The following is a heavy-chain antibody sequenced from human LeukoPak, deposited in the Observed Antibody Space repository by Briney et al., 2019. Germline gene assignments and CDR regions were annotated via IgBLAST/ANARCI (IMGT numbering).Heavy chain of an antibody. CDR1: GFTFDDHS. V-gene: IGHV3-9*01. Sequence: TGGSLRLSCAVSGFTFDDHSMHWVRQAPGKGLEWVAGISWNSGSIDYAGSVKGRFTISRDNAKNSLYLQMNSLRAEDTALYYCTRVPYGDILTGYYFYFDHWGQGTPVTVSS. CDR2: ISWNSGSI. CDR3: TRVPYGDILTGYYFYFDH. J-gene: IGHJ4*02. D-gene: IGHD3-9*01.